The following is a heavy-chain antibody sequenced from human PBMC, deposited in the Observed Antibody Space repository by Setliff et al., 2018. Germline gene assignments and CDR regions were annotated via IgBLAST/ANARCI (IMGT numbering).Heavy chain of an antibody. Sequence: ASVKVSCKVSGYTLTELSMHWVRQAPGKGLEWMGGFDPEDGETIYAQKFQGRVTMTEDTSTDTAYMELSSLRSEDTAVYYCATDSTQSGSYWDDAFDIWGQGTMVTVS. CDR1: GYTLTELS. CDR2: FDPEDGET. CDR3: ATDSTQSGSYWDDAFDI. J-gene: IGHJ3*02. V-gene: IGHV1-24*01. D-gene: IGHD1-26*01.